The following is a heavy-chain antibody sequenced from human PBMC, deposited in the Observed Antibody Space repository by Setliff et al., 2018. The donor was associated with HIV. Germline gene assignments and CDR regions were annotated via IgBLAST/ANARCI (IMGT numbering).Heavy chain of an antibody. CDR1: GASIGRRSDC. D-gene: IGHD6-19*01. CDR2: FYYSWNT. CDR3: ARHFRYPGIAVAGIDY. J-gene: IGHJ4*01. Sequence: SETLSLTCTVSGASIGRRSDCWGWIRQPPGKGLEWIGSFYYSWNTYYNPSLKSRVTISVDTSKNQFSLRLTSVTAADTAVYYCARHFRYPGIAVAGIDYWGQGTLVTVSS. V-gene: IGHV4-39*01.